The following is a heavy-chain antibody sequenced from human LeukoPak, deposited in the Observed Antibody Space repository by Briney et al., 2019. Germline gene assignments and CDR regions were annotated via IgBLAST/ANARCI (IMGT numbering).Heavy chain of an antibody. D-gene: IGHD1-1*01. V-gene: IGHV1-8*01. CDR2: MNPNSGNT. CDR1: GYTFTSYD. Sequence: ASVKVSFKASGYTFTSYDINWVRQATGQGLEWMGWMNPNSGNTGYAQKFQGRVTMTRNTSISTAYMELSSLRSEDTAVYYCARTPTRRSYYYYGMDVWGQGTTVTVSS. CDR3: ARTPTRRSYYYYGMDV. J-gene: IGHJ6*02.